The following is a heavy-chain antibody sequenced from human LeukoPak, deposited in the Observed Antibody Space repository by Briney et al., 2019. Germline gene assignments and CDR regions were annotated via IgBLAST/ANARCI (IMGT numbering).Heavy chain of an antibody. J-gene: IGHJ4*02. CDR1: GGTFSSYA. CDR2: IIPIFGTA. CDR3: ARDRREYYDSSGYFDY. D-gene: IGHD3-22*01. Sequence: ASVKVSCKASGGTFSSYAISWVRPAPGQGPEWMGGIIPIFGTANYAQKFQGRVTITADETTSTAYMELSSLRSEDTAVYYCARDRREYYDSSGYFDYWGQGTLVTVSS. V-gene: IGHV1-69*13.